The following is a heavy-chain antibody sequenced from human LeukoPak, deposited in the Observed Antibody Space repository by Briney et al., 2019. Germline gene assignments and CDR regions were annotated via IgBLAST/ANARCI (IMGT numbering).Heavy chain of an antibody. Sequence: SETLSLTCTVSGGSISSYYWSWIRQPPGKGLEWIGYISYSGSTIYNPSLKSRVTISVDTSKNQFSLKLSSVTAADTAVYYCARENLYYDILTGYYFDYFDYWGQGTLVTVSS. J-gene: IGHJ4*02. V-gene: IGHV4-59*01. D-gene: IGHD3-9*01. CDR2: ISYSGST. CDR1: GGSISSYY. CDR3: ARENLYYDILTGYYFDYFDY.